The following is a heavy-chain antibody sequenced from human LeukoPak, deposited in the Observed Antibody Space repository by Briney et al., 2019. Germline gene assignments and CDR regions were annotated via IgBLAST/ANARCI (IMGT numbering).Heavy chain of an antibody. J-gene: IGHJ4*02. Sequence: GGSLRLSCAASGFTFSSYAMSWVRQAPGKGLEWVSAISGSGGSSYYADSVKGRFTISRDNSKNTLYLQMNSLRAEDTTVCYCAKDRGAVAFDYWGQGTLVTVSS. CDR3: AKDRGAVAFDY. D-gene: IGHD6-19*01. V-gene: IGHV3-23*01. CDR2: ISGSGGSS. CDR1: GFTFSSYA.